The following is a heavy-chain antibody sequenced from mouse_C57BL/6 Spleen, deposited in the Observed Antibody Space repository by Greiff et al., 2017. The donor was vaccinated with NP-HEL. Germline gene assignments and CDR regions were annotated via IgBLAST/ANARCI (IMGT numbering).Heavy chain of an antibody. CDR1: GYTFTSYW. CDR2: IHPNSGST. D-gene: IGHD1-1*01. J-gene: IGHJ4*01. Sequence: QVQLQQPGAELVKPGASVKLSCKASGYTFTSYWMHWVKQRPGQGLEWIGMIHPNSGSTNYNEKFESKATLTVDKSSSTAYMQLSSLTSEDSAVYYCARSRGYYGSSYVDYAMDYWGQGTSVTVSS. CDR3: ARSRGYYGSSYVDYAMDY. V-gene: IGHV1-64*01.